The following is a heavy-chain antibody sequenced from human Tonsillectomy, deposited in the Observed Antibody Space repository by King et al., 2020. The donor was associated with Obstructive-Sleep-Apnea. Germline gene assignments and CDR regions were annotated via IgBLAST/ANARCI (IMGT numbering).Heavy chain of an antibody. CDR2: IGTAGDT. J-gene: IGHJ1*01. V-gene: IGHV3-13*01. CDR1: GFTFSSYD. CDR3: ARAGATTGYFQH. D-gene: IGHD1-26*01. Sequence: VQLVESGGGLVQPGGSLRLSCAASGFTFSSYDMHWVRQATGKGLEWVSAIGTAGDTYYPGSVKGRFTISRENAKNSLYLQMNSLRAGDTAGYYCARAGATTGYFQHWGQGTLVTVSS.